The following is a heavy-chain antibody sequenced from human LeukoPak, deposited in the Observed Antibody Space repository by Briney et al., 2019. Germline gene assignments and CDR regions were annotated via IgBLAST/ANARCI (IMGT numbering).Heavy chain of an antibody. J-gene: IGHJ4*02. CDR1: GFTVSSNY. V-gene: IGHV3-53*01. CDR3: ARETRYYDSSGYHAAFDY. Sequence: GGSLRLSCAASGFTVSSNYMSWVRQAPGKGLEWVSVIYSGGSTYYADSVKGRFTISRDNSKNTLYLQMNSLRAEDTAVYYCARETRYYDSSGYHAAFDYWGQGTLVTDSS. CDR2: IYSGGST. D-gene: IGHD3-22*01.